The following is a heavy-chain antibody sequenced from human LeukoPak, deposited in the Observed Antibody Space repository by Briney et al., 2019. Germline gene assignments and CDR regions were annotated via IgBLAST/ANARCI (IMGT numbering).Heavy chain of an antibody. V-gene: IGHV4-59*01. J-gene: IGHJ5*02. CDR2: IYYSGST. CDR3: ARVSSPKYCSSTSCSTRYNWFDP. CDR1: GGSISSYY. D-gene: IGHD2-2*02. Sequence: SETLSLTRTVSGGSISSYYWSWIRQPPGKGLEWIGYIYYSGSTNYNPSLKSRVTISVDTSKNQFSLKLSSVTAADTAVYYCARVSSPKYCSSTSCSTRYNWFDPWGQGTLVTVSS.